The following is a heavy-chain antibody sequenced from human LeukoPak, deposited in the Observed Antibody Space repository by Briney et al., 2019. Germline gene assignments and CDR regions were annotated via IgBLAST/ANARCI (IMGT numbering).Heavy chain of an antibody. CDR1: GFTFTNAW. D-gene: IGHD6-19*01. CDR2: INHSGST. CDR3: ARGAVAGYYYYYYMDV. Sequence: GSLRLSCAASGFTFTNAWMSWVRQAPGKGLEWIGEINHSGSTNYNPSLKSRVTISVDTSKNQFSLKLSSVTAADTAVYYCARGAVAGYYYYYYMDVWGKGTTVTVSS. J-gene: IGHJ6*03. V-gene: IGHV4-34*01.